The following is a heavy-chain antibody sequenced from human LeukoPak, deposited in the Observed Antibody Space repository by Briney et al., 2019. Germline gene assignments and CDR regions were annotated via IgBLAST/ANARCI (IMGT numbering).Heavy chain of an antibody. V-gene: IGHV1-2*06. CDR1: GYTFTGYY. D-gene: IGHD4-23*01. J-gene: IGHJ4*02. Sequence: ASVKVSCKASGYTFTGYYMHWVRQAPGQGLEWMGRINPNSGGTNYAQKFQGRVTMTRDTSISTAYMELSRLRSDDTAVYYCARDSGSRAVVTKRRAYWGQGTLVTVSS. CDR3: ARDSGSRAVVTKRRAY. CDR2: INPNSGGT.